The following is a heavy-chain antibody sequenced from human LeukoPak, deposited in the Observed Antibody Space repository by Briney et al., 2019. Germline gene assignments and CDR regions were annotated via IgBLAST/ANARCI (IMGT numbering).Heavy chain of an antibody. CDR1: GGSFSGYY. V-gene: IGHV4-34*01. J-gene: IGHJ4*02. CDR2: INHSGST. D-gene: IGHD3-22*01. Sequence: SETLSLTCAVYGGSFSGYYWSWIRQPPGKGLEWIGEINHSGSTNYNPSLKSRVTISVDTSKNQFSLKLSSVTAADTAVYYCARGLWARAYYYDSSGYFNFDYWGQGTLVTVSS. CDR3: ARGLWARAYYYDSSGYFNFDY.